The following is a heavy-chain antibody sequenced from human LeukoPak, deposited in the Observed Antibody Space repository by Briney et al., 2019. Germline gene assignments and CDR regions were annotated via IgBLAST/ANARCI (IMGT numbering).Heavy chain of an antibody. J-gene: IGHJ6*03. CDR2: ISGSGGST. CDR1: GFIFSNYA. Sequence: GGSLRLSCAASGFIFSNYAMSWVRQAPGKGLEWVSVISGSGGSTYYADSVKGRFTISRDNSKNTLYLQMNSLRAEDTAVYYCARGGDFWSGYSRGYYMDVWGKGTTVTVSS. V-gene: IGHV3-23*01. CDR3: ARGGDFWSGYSRGYYMDV. D-gene: IGHD3-3*01.